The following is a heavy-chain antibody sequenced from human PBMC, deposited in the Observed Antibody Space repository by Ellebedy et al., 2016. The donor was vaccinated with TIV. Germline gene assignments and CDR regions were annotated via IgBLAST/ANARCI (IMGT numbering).Heavy chain of an antibody. CDR3: ASGEAYYGMDV. J-gene: IGHJ6*02. V-gene: IGHV3-7*01. D-gene: IGHD3-3*01. Sequence: GGSLRLSCAAYEFSFSSYWMNWVRQAPGKGLEWVANLNQDGSVKYYVDSVKGRFTISRDNAKNSLYLQMNSLRAEDTAVYYCASGEAYYGMDVWGQGTTVTVSS. CDR1: EFSFSSYW. CDR2: LNQDGSVK.